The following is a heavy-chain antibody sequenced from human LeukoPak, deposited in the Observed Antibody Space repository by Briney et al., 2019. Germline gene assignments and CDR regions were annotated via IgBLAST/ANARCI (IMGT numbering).Heavy chain of an antibody. CDR2: INPNSGGT. CDR1: GYTFTGYY. V-gene: IGHV1-2*04. Sequence: ASVKVSCKASGYTFTGYYMHRVRQAPGQGLEWMGWINPNSGGTNYAQKFQGWVTMTRDTSISTAYMELSRLRSDDTAVYYCARVGRVRGDPRFDYWGQGTLVTVSS. J-gene: IGHJ4*02. D-gene: IGHD3-10*01. CDR3: ARVGRVRGDPRFDY.